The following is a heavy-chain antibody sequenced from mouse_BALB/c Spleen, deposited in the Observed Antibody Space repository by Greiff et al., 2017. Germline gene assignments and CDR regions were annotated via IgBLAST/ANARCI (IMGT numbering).Heavy chain of an antibody. Sequence: EVKLVESGGGLVKPGGSLKLSCAASGFTFSSYTMSWVRQTPEKRLEWVATISSGGSYTYYPDSVKGRFTISRDNAKNTLYLQMSSLKSEDTAMYYCTRDRDSKYYFDYWGQGTTLTVSS. CDR2: ISSGGSYT. V-gene: IGHV5-6-4*01. D-gene: IGHD2-5*01. CDR1: GFTFSSYT. J-gene: IGHJ2*01. CDR3: TRDRDSKYYFDY.